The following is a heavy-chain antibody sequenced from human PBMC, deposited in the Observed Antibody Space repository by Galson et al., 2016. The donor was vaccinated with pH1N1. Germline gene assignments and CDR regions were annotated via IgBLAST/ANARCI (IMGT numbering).Heavy chain of an antibody. Sequence: SLRLSCAASGFSFSDYWISWVRQAPGKGLEWVANIKQDGSEIYYADSVEGRCTISRDNAKNSVSLQMNSLRVEDTGVYYCVRAIGGAASYWGQGTLVTVSS. D-gene: IGHD6-13*01. CDR3: VRAIGGAASY. CDR1: GFSFSDYW. CDR2: IKQDGSEI. J-gene: IGHJ4*02. V-gene: IGHV3-7*01.